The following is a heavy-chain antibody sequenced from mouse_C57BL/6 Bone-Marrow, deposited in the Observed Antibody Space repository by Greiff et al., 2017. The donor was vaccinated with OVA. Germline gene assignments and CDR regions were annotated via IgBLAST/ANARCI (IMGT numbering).Heavy chain of an antibody. Sequence: QVQLQQPGAELVKPGASVKLSCKASGYTFTSYWMHWVKQRPGQGLEWIGMIHPNSGSTNYNEKFNSKATLTVDKSSSTAYMQLSSLTSEDSAVYYCARLGGGYFDVWGTGTTVTVSS. J-gene: IGHJ1*03. CDR2: IHPNSGST. CDR1: GYTFTSYW. V-gene: IGHV1-64*01. CDR3: ARLGGGYFDV. D-gene: IGHD4-1*01.